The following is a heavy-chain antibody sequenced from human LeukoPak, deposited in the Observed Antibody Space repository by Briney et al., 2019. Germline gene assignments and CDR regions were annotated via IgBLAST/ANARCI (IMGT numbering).Heavy chain of an antibody. D-gene: IGHD3-22*01. Sequence: GGSLRLSCAASGFTFSSFHINWVRQAPGKGLEWLSYISRDSTTIYYADSVKGRFTISRDNAKNSLHLQMNSLRAEDTAVYHCATDYYDSSGYYTGSYWGQGTLVTVSS. CDR3: ATDYYDSSGYYTGSY. J-gene: IGHJ4*02. V-gene: IGHV3-48*01. CDR2: ISRDSTTI. CDR1: GFTFSSFH.